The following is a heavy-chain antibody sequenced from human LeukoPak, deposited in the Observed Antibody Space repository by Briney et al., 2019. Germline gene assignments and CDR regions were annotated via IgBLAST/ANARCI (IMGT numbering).Heavy chain of an antibody. J-gene: IGHJ1*01. D-gene: IGHD3-22*01. CDR3: ARTNYYDEYFQH. CDR1: GGSISSYY. Sequence: KSSETLSLTCTVSGGSISSYYWSWIRQPPGKGLEWIGYIYYSGSTNYNPSLKSRVTISVDTSKNQFSLKLSSVTAADTAVYYCARTNYYDEYFQHWGQGTLVTVSS. V-gene: IGHV4-59*08. CDR2: IYYSGST.